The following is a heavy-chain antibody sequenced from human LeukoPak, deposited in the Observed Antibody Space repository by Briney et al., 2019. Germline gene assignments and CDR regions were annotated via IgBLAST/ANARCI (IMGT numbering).Heavy chain of an antibody. J-gene: IGHJ4*02. CDR1: GFTFSSYA. CDR3: AKWPEGAMDYFDY. CDR2: ISGDGTRT. Sequence: GGSLRLSCAASGFTFSSYAMSWVRQAPVKGLEWVSAISGDGTRTYYADSVKGRFTISRDNSKNTLYLEMSSLRVEDTAIYYCAKWPEGAMDYFDYWGQGTLVTVSS. V-gene: IGHV3-23*01. D-gene: IGHD3-16*01.